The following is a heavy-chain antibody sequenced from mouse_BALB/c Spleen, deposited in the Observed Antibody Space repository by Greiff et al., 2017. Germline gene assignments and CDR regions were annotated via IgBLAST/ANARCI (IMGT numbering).Heavy chain of an antibody. CDR2: IRSKSNNYAT. V-gene: IGHV10-1*02. D-gene: IGHD1-1*01. CDR3: VRHDPYYYGSSYAWFAY. J-gene: IGHJ3*01. CDR1: GFTFNTYA. Sequence: EVQLVESGGGLVQPKGSLKLSCAASGFTFNTYAMNWVRQAPGKGLEWVARIRSKSNNYATYYADSVKDRFTISRDDSQSMLYLQMNNLKTEDTAMYYCVRHDPYYYGSSYAWFAYWGQGTLVTVSA.